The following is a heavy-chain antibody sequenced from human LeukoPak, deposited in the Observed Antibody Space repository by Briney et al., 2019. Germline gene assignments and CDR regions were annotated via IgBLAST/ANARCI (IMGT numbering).Heavy chain of an antibody. CDR1: GFTFRTYG. CDR3: ARDRGGYFGY. V-gene: IGHV3-33*01. Sequence: PGRSLRLSCAASGFTFRTYGMHWVRQAPGKGLQWVALIWYDGSNTYYADSVKGRFTISRDNSKNTLYLQMNSLRAEDTAVYFCARDRGGYFGYWGQGTLVTVSS. CDR2: IWYDGSNT. J-gene: IGHJ4*02. D-gene: IGHD3-10*01.